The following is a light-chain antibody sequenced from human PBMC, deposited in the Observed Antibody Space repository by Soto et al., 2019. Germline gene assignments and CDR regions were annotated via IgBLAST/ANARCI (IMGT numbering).Light chain of an antibody. J-gene: IGKJ1*01. CDR2: AAT. CDR1: QTIDTY. V-gene: IGKV1-39*01. CDR3: QLNFNFPRT. Sequence: DIQVSQSTSSLSASEGDRVTITCLASQTIDTYVNWYQHRPGTAPKVLIYAATYLQNGVPSRFSGTGSGADFTLTISSLQPEAFATNYCQLNFNFPRTFGQGTKVDI.